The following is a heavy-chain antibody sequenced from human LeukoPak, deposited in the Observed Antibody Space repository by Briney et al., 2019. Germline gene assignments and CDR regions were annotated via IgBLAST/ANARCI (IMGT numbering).Heavy chain of an antibody. D-gene: IGHD3-3*01. CDR2: ISYDGSKK. J-gene: IGHJ4*02. CDR3: ARVVQKTYYDFWSGYPTTNYFDY. Sequence: GGPLRLSCAASGFTFSSYAMHWVRQAPGKGLEWVTVISYDGSKKYYADSVKGRFTISRDNSKNTLYLQMNSLRAEDTAVYYCARVVQKTYYDFWSGYPTTNYFDYWGQGTLVTVSS. CDR1: GFTFSSYA. V-gene: IGHV3-30-3*01.